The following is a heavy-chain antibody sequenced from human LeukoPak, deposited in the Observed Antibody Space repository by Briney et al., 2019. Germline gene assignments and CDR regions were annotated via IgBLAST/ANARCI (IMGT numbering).Heavy chain of an antibody. J-gene: IGHJ6*02. CDR3: AKDQNPEFYFYGMDV. Sequence: GGSLRLSCAASGFTFSSYAMSWVRQAPGKGLEWVSAISGSGGSTYYADSVKGRFTISRDNSKNTLYLQMNSLRAEDTAVYYCAKDQNPEFYFYGMDVWAQGTTVTVAS. V-gene: IGHV3-23*01. CDR2: ISGSGGST. CDR1: GFTFSSYA.